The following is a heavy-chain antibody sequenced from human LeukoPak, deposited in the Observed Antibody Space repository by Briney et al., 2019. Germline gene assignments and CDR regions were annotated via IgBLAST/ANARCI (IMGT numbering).Heavy chain of an antibody. CDR1: GYTFTSYD. CDR2: INAGNGNT. D-gene: IGHD1-26*01. V-gene: IGHV1-3*03. Sequence: ASVKVSCKASGYTFTSYDINWVRQATGQRLEWMGWINAGNGNTKYSQEFQGRVTITRDTSASTAYMELSSLRSEDMAVYYCARARYSGSSNRVFDYWGQGTLVTVSS. J-gene: IGHJ4*02. CDR3: ARARYSGSSNRVFDY.